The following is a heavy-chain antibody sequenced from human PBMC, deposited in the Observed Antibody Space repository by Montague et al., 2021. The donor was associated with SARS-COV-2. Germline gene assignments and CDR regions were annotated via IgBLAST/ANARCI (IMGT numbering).Heavy chain of an antibody. V-gene: IGHV4-4*02. D-gene: IGHD6-19*01. Sequence: SGTLSLTCAVSGGSISSSNWWSWVRQPPGKGLEWIGEIYHSGSTNYNPSLKSRVTISVDKSKNQFSLKLGAVTAADTAVYYCARSRGNLQWPFYYYYGMDVWGQGTTVTVSS. CDR1: GGSISSSNW. CDR3: ARSRGNLQWPFYYYYGMDV. J-gene: IGHJ6*02. CDR2: IYHSGST.